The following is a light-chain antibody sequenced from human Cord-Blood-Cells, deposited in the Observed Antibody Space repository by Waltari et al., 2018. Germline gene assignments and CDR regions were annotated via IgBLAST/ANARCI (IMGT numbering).Light chain of an antibody. CDR2: DVS. CDR3: CSYAGSYTWV. CDR1: SSDVGGSNY. Sequence: QSAQTQPRPVSGSPGQSVTISCTGTSSDVGGSNYVSWYQQHPGKAPKLMIYDVSKRPSGVPDRFSGSKSGNTASLTISGLQAEDEADYYCCSYAGSYTWVFGGGTKLTVL. J-gene: IGLJ3*02. V-gene: IGLV2-11*01.